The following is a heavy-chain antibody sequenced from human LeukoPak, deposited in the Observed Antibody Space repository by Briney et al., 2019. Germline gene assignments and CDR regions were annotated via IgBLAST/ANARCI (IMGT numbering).Heavy chain of an antibody. Sequence: PSETLSLTCTVSGGSISSSSYYWGWIRQPPGKGLEWIGSIYYSGSTYYNPSLKSRVTISVDTSKNQFSLKLSSVTAADTAVYYCARHGEDDYSNLRFGYQFDYWGQGTLVTVSS. J-gene: IGHJ4*02. D-gene: IGHD4-11*01. CDR3: ARHGEDDYSNLRFGYQFDY. CDR1: GGSISSSSYY. V-gene: IGHV4-39*01. CDR2: IYYSGST.